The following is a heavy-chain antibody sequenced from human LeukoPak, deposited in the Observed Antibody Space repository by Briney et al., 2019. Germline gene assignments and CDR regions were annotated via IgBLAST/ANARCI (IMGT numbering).Heavy chain of an antibody. CDR3: ARRNAMDV. V-gene: IGHV3-21*04. CDR2: ISSSGSYI. Sequence: PGGSLRLSCAASGFTFSNYNMNWVRQAPGKGLEWVSSISSSGSYIYYADSVKGRFTISRDDAKSSLYLQMNSLRAEDTAVYYCARRNAMDVWGQGTTVIVFS. J-gene: IGHJ6*02. CDR1: GFTFSNYN.